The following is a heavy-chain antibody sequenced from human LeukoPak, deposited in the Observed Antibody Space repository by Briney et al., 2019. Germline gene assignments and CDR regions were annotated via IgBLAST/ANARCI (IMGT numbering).Heavy chain of an antibody. CDR1: GGSISSYY. D-gene: IGHD6-13*01. V-gene: IGHV4-59*01. Sequence: PSETLSLTCTVSGGSISSYYWSWIRQPPGKGLEWIGYIYYSGSTNYNPSLKSRVTISVDTSKNQFSLKLSSVTAADTAVYYCARTLGYSSSWTTFGLYGMDVWGQGTTVTVSS. CDR3: ARTLGYSSSWTTFGLYGMDV. CDR2: IYYSGST. J-gene: IGHJ6*02.